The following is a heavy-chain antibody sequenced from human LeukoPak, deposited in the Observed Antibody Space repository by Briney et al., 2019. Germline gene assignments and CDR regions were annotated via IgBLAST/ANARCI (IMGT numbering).Heavy chain of an antibody. Sequence: ASVKVSCKASGYTFTGYYMHWLRQAPGQGLEWMGRINPNSGGTNYAQKFQGSVTMTRDASISTAYMELSRLRSDDTAVYYCAREAGGSYYEGPYYYYYYMDVWGKGTTVTVSS. CDR3: AREAGGSYYEGPYYYYYYMDV. J-gene: IGHJ6*03. D-gene: IGHD1-26*01. CDR2: INPNSGGT. CDR1: GYTFTGYY. V-gene: IGHV1-2*06.